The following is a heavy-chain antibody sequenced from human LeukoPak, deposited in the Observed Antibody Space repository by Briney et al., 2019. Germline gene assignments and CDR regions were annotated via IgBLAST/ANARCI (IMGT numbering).Heavy chain of an antibody. V-gene: IGHV1-18*01. CDR3: ARIKIGAPLAAFDI. J-gene: IGHJ3*02. CDR1: GYTFTSYG. Sequence: ASVKVSCKASGYTFTSYGISWVRQAPGQGLEWMGWISAYNGNTNYAQKLQGRVTMTTDTSTSTAYMELRSLRSDDTAVYYCARIKIGAPLAAFDIWGQGTMVTVSS. D-gene: IGHD1-26*01. CDR2: ISAYNGNT.